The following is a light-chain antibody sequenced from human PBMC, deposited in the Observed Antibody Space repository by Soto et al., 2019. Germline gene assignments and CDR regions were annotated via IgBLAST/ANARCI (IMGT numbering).Light chain of an antibody. CDR1: QSVSSSY. CDR2: GAS. J-gene: IGKJ2*01. CDR3: QQYGSSPLYT. V-gene: IGKV3-20*01. Sequence: EIVLTQSPGTLSLSPGERATLSCRASQSVSSSYLAWYQQKPGQAPRLLIYGASSRATGIPDRFSGSGSATDFTLTISRLEPDDFAVYYCQQYGSSPLYTFGQGTKLEIK.